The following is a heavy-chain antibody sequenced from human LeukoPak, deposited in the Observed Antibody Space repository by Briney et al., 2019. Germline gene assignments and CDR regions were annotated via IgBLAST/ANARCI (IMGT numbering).Heavy chain of an antibody. CDR2: ISDSGGSI. J-gene: IGHJ4*02. Sequence: GGSLRLSCAASGFTFSSYGMSWVRQAPGKGLEWVSGISDSGGSIYYAQSVKGRFTISRDNSKNTLYLQMNSLRAEDTAVYYCAKDLKQLANFDYWGQGTLVTVSS. D-gene: IGHD6-6*01. V-gene: IGHV3-23*01. CDR1: GFTFSSYG. CDR3: AKDLKQLANFDY.